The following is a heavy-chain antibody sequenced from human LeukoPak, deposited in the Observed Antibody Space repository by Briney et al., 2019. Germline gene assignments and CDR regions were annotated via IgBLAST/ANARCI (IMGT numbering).Heavy chain of an antibody. Sequence: GRSLRLSCAASGFAISSYGMHWVRQAPGKGLEWVAIISYDGSNKFYADSVKGRFTISRDNSKKTLYLQVDSLRPEDTAVFYCAKAHRLWFGSRSDYFYGMDVWGQGTTVTVSS. CDR1: GFAISSYG. CDR2: ISYDGSNK. D-gene: IGHD3-10*01. CDR3: AKAHRLWFGSRSDYFYGMDV. V-gene: IGHV3-30*18. J-gene: IGHJ6*02.